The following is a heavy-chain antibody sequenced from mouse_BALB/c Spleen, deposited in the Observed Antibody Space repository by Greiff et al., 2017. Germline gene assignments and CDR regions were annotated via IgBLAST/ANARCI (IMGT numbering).Heavy chain of an antibody. CDR3: VRGTRGKNYAMDY. J-gene: IGHJ4*01. V-gene: IGHV2-9-2*01. D-gene: IGHD1-1*02. CDR1: GFSLTSYD. CDR2: IWTGGGT. Sequence: VKLQESGPGLVAPSQSLSITCTVSGFSLTSYDISWVRQPPGKGLEWLGVIWTGGGTNYNSAFMSRLSISKDNSKSQVFLKMNSLQTDDTAIYYSVRGTRGKNYAMDYWGQGTSVTVSS.